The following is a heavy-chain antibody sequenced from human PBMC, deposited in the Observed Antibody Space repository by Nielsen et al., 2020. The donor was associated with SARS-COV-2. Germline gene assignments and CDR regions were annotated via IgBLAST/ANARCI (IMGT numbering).Heavy chain of an antibody. CDR3: ASPLGEDGYDY. J-gene: IGHJ4*02. CDR1: GGSISSSSYY. V-gene: IGHV4-39*07. CDR2: IYYSGST. Sequence: SETLSLTCTVSGGSISSSSYYWGWIRQPPGKGLEWIGSIYYSGSTYYNPSLKSRVTISVDTSKNQFSLKLSSVTAADTAVYYCASPLGEDGYDYWGQGTLVTVSS. D-gene: IGHD3-16*01.